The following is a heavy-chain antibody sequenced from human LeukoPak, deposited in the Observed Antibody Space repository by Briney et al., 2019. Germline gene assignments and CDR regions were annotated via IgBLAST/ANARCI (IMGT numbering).Heavy chain of an antibody. V-gene: IGHV4-59*01. D-gene: IGHD6-19*01. CDR2: IYYSGST. Sequence: PSETLSLTCTVSGGSISSYYWSWIRQPPGKGLEWIGYIYYSGSTNYNPSLKSRVTISVDTPKNQFSLKLSSVTAADTAVYYCARTLAVAGSYYFDYWGQGTLVTVSS. CDR1: GGSISSYY. CDR3: ARTLAVAGSYYFDY. J-gene: IGHJ4*02.